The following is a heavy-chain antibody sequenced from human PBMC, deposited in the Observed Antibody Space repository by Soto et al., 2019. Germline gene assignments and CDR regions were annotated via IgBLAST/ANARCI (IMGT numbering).Heavy chain of an antibody. CDR2: IWYDGSNK. CDR1: GFTFSSYG. J-gene: IGHJ4*02. V-gene: IGHV3-33*01. CDR3: ARDQVAVAGTVGFDY. Sequence: GGSLRLSCAASGFTFSSYGMHWVRQAPGKGLEWVAVIWYDGSNKYYADSVKGRFTISRDNSKNTLYLQMNSLRAEDTAVYYCARDQVAVAGTVGFDYWGQGTLVTVSS. D-gene: IGHD6-19*01.